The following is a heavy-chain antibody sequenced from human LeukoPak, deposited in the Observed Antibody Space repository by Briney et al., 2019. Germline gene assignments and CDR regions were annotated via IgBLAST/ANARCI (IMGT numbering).Heavy chain of an antibody. J-gene: IGHJ4*02. CDR2: ISSHSSYI. CDR1: GFTFSSYN. V-gene: IGHV3-21*01. CDR3: ARGDYPSI. Sequence: TGGSLRLSCATSGFTFSSYNMCRVRQAPGKGLEWVSSISSHSSYIYYADSVKGRFTISRDNAQNSLYLQMNSLRAEDTAVYYCARGDYPSIWGQGTLLTVSS. D-gene: IGHD4-17*01.